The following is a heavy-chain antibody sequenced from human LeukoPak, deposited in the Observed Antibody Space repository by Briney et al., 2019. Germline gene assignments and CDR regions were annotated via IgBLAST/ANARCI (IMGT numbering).Heavy chain of an antibody. Sequence: GGSLRLSCATSGFKFNLYAMTWVRQAPGKGLEWVSTMDDLTTVYYADSVRGRFTISRDNSKSTLFLQLNSLRSDDTALYFCAKDAISGNARYDSFDVWGQGTMVIVSS. CDR2: MDDLTTV. CDR1: GFKFNLYA. CDR3: AKDAISGNARYDSFDV. J-gene: IGHJ3*01. V-gene: IGHV3-23*01. D-gene: IGHD1-14*01.